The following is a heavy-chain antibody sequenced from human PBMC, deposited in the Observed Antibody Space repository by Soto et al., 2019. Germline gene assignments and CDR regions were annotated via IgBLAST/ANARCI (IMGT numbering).Heavy chain of an antibody. J-gene: IGHJ4*02. CDR3: ARDWYYYDSSGPFDY. CDR1: GFTFSSYG. CDR2: IWYDGSNK. Sequence: GGSLRLSCAASGFTFSSYGMHWVRQAPGKGLEWVAVIWYDGSNKYYADSVKGRFTISRDNSKNTLYLQMNSLRAEDTAVYYCARDWYYYDSSGPFDYWGQGTLVTVSS. V-gene: IGHV3-33*01. D-gene: IGHD3-22*01.